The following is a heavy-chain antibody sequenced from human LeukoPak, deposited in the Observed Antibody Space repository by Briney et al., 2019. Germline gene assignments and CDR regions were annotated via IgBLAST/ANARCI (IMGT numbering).Heavy chain of an antibody. D-gene: IGHD3-16*01. CDR3: ATLLGGVGLSNWSDP. CDR1: GLTFNNFA. Sequence: GGSLRLSCAASGLTFNNFAVTWVRQAPGKGLEWVSTISDSGDTTHYADSLKGRFTISRDNSKNTLFLQMNSLRVDDTATYYCATLLGGVGLSNWSDPWGQGTLVIVSS. CDR2: ISDSGDTT. J-gene: IGHJ5*02. V-gene: IGHV3-23*01.